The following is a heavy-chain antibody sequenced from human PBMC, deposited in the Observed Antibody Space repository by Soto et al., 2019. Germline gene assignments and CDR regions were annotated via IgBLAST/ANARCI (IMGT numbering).Heavy chain of an antibody. J-gene: IGHJ6*02. CDR3: ASDGTRMRSGSYYYYYGMDD. Sequence: GGSLRLSCAASGFTVSSNYMSWVRQAPGKGLEWVSVIYSSGSTYYADSVKGRFTISRDNSKNTLYLQMNRLRDEDTAVYYCASDGTRMRSGSYYYYYGMDDWGQRTTVTVSS. CDR1: GFTVSSNY. V-gene: IGHV3-66*01. CDR2: IYSSGST. D-gene: IGHD1-26*01.